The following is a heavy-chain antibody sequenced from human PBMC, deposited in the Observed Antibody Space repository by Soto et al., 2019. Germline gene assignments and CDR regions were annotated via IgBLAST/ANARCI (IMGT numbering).Heavy chain of an antibody. D-gene: IGHD3-10*01. CDR1: GYTFTSYG. CDR2: ITAYNGNT. V-gene: IGHV1-18*01. J-gene: IGHJ4*02. CDR3: AGSPIHYGSGSYYITY. Sequence: QVQLVQSGAEVREPGASVTVSCKASGYTFTSYGITWVRQAPGQGLEWMGWITAYNGNTNYAQKVQDRATMPTVTSTSTAYMELRRLRSDATAVYYCAGSPIHYGSGSYYITYWGQGSLVTVSS.